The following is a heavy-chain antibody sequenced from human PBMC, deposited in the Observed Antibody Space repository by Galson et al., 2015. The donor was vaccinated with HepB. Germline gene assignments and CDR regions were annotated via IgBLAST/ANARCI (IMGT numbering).Heavy chain of an antibody. V-gene: IGHV1-69-2*01. CDR3: ATSSPPPASDYYDSSGYYYGRGYWFDP. CDR1: GYTFTDYY. Sequence: VKVSCKVSGYTFTDYYMHWVQQAPGKGLEWMGLVDPEDGETIYAEKFQGRVTITADTSTDTAYMELSSLRSEDTAVYYCATSSPPPASDYYDSSGYYYGRGYWFDPWGQGTLVTVSS. D-gene: IGHD3-22*01. CDR2: VDPEDGET. J-gene: IGHJ5*02.